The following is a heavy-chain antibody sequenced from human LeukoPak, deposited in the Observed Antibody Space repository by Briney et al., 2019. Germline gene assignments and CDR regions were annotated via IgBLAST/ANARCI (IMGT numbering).Heavy chain of an antibody. CDR3: ARGRRSPLSIFGVVPGYYYYMDV. CDR1: GYTFTAYY. Sequence: GASVKVSCKASGYTFTAYYIHWVRQAPGQGLEWMGWINPNSGGINYAQKFQGRVSMTRDTSISTASMDLSSLRSDDTAVYCCARGRRSPLSIFGVVPGYYYYMDVWGKGTTVTVSS. V-gene: IGHV1-2*02. CDR2: INPNSGGI. D-gene: IGHD3-3*01. J-gene: IGHJ6*03.